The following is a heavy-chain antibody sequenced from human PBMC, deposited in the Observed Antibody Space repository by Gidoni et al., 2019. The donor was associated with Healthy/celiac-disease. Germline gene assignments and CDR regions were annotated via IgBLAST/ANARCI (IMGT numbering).Heavy chain of an antibody. CDR2: IYTSGST. CDR3: ARARGYDFWSGYPGHGFDP. Sequence: QVPLQESGPALVQPSATLSLPCPVSGGSIRSSSWSWIRQPAGKGLEWIGRIYTSGSTNYNPPLKSRVTMSVDTSKNKVSLKLSSVTAADTAVYYCARARGYDFWSGYPGHGFDPWGQGTLVTVSS. J-gene: IGHJ5*02. V-gene: IGHV4-4*07. D-gene: IGHD3-3*01. CDR1: GGSIRSSS.